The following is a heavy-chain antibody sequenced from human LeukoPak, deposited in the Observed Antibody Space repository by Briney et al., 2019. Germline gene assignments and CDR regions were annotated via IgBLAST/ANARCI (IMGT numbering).Heavy chain of an antibody. CDR3: ARDGAIYYFDY. D-gene: IGHD1-26*01. CDR2: ISTSGSTM. CDR1: GFNFSSYE. V-gene: IGHV3-48*03. Sequence: QSGGSLRLSCVASGFNFSSYEMNWVRQAPERGLEWVSYISTSGSTMYYADSVKGRFTISRDNAKKSVYLQMNSLRAEDTAVYYCARDGAIYYFDYWGQGTLVTVSS. J-gene: IGHJ4*02.